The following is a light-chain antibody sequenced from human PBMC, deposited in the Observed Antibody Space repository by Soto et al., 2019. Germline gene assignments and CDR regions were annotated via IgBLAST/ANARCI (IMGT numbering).Light chain of an antibody. V-gene: IGKV1-33*01. CDR2: DAS. Sequence: DIQMTQSPSSLSASVGDRVTITCQASQDISNYLNWYQQKPGKAPKLLIYDASNLETGVPSRFSGSGSGTDFTFTISSLQPEDIAPDYCQQYDNLPPCTFGPGTKVDMK. J-gene: IGKJ3*01. CDR3: QQYDNLPPCT. CDR1: QDISNY.